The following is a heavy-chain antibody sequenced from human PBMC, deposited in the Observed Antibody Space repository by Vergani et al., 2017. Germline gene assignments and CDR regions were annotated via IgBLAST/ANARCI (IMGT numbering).Heavy chain of an antibody. CDR3: ARGGDWVDCSSTSCYPRAFDY. D-gene: IGHD2-2*01. CDR2: INHSGST. V-gene: IGHV4-34*01. J-gene: IGHJ4*02. CDR1: GGSFSGYY. Sequence: QVQLQQWGAGLLKPSETLSLTCAVYGGSFSGYYWSWIRQPPGKGLEWIGEINHSGSTNYNPSLKSRVTISVDTSKNQFSLKLNSVTAADTSVYYCARGGDWVDCSSTSCYPRAFDYWGQGTLVTVSS.